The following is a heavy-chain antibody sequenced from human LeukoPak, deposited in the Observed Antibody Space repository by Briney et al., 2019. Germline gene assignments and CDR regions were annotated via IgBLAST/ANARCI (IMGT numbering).Heavy chain of an antibody. CDR2: IYPGDSDT. CDR3: ARLHNYGSGPDWGYGMDV. J-gene: IGHJ6*02. D-gene: IGHD3-10*01. Sequence: GESLKISCKGSGYSFTSYWIGWVRQMPGKGLEWMGIIYPGDSDTRYSPSFQGQVTISADKSISTAYLQWSSLKASDTAMYYCARLHNYGSGPDWGYGMDVWGQGTTVTVSS. CDR1: GYSFTSYW. V-gene: IGHV5-51*01.